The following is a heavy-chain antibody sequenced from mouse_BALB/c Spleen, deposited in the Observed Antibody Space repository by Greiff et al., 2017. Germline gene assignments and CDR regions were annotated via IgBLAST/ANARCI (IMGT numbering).Heavy chain of an antibody. CDR2: ISSGSSTI. J-gene: IGHJ4*01. Sequence: EVKLMESGGGLVQPGGSRKLSCAASGFTFSSFGMHWVRQAPEKGLEWVAYISSGSSTIYYADTVKGRFTISRDNPKNTLFLQMTSLRSEDTAMYYCARSSDGNFYAMDYWGQGTSVTVSS. V-gene: IGHV5-17*02. CDR3: ARSSDGNFYAMDY. CDR1: GFTFSSFG. D-gene: IGHD2-1*01.